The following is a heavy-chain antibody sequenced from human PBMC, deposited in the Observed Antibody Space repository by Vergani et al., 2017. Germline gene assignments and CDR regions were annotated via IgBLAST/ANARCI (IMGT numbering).Heavy chain of an antibody. V-gene: IGHV3-66*02. CDR1: GFTVSSNY. J-gene: IGHJ6*02. CDR3: ARSLTTLTSRGTYYYYYGMVF. Sequence: EVQLVESGGGLVQPGGSLRLSCAASGFTVSSNYMSWVRQATGKGLEWVSVIYSGGSTYYADSVKGRFTISRDNSKNTLYLQMNSLRAEDTAVYYCARSLTTLTSRGTYYYYYGMVFWGQGTTVTVSS. D-gene: IGHD4-17*01. CDR2: IYSGGST.